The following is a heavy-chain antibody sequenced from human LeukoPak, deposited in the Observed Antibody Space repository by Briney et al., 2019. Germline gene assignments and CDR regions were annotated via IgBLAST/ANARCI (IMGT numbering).Heavy chain of an antibody. CDR3: ARDISSGFDY. CDR2: IYHSGST. V-gene: IGHV4-4*02. CDR1: GVSISSSDW. J-gene: IGHJ4*02. D-gene: IGHD3-22*01. Sequence: SGTLSLTCVVSGVSISSSDWWSWVRQPPGKGLEWIGEIYHSGSTNYSPSLKSRVTISLDKSKNQFSLKLSSVTAADTAVYYCARDISSGFDYWGQGTLVTVSS.